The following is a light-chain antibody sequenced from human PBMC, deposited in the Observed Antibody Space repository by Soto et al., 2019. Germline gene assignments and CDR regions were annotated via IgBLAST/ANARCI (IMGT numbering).Light chain of an antibody. CDR2: DAS. Sequence: EIVLTQSPATLSLSPGERATLSCRASQSVRSYLAWYQQKPGQAPRLLIYDASTRATGIPARFSGSGSETDFTLTITSLEPEDFAVYYCQQRSDWPPITFGQGTRLEIK. J-gene: IGKJ5*01. CDR3: QQRSDWPPIT. CDR1: QSVRSY. V-gene: IGKV3-11*01.